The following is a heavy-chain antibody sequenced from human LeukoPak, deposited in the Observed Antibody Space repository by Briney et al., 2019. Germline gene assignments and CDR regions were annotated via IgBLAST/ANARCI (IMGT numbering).Heavy chain of an antibody. V-gene: IGHV3-9*01. CDR3: AKETQWALDS. Sequence: GRSLRLSCAASGFTFDDYAMHWVRQAPGKGLEWVSGISWNSDSIGYADSVKGRFTISSDNAKNSLYLQMNSLRAEDTALYYCAKETQWALDSWGQGTLVTVSS. D-gene: IGHD1-26*01. CDR2: ISWNSDSI. CDR1: GFTFDDYA. J-gene: IGHJ4*02.